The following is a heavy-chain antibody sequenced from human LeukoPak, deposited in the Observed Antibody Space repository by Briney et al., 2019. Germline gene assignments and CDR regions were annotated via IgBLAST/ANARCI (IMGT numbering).Heavy chain of an antibody. CDR3: TIGAYYYGSDSYRGYYFDY. J-gene: IGHJ4*02. CDR2: LKSKTHDETT. D-gene: IGHD3-10*01. V-gene: IGHV3-15*01. CDR1: GFTIDKAW. Sequence: KSGGSLRLSCVASGFTIDKAWMTWVRQAPGKGLEWVGRLKSKTHDETTDYAAPVKGRFTISRDDSKNTVYLQMNSLKTEDTAVYYCTIGAYYYGSDSYRGYYFDYWAREPWSPSPQ.